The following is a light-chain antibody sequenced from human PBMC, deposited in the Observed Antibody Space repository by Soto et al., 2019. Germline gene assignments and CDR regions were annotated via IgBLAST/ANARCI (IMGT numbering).Light chain of an antibody. CDR2: SVS. J-gene: IGKJ2*02. CDR1: QSVTSTF. Sequence: EILLTQSPGTLSLSPGERATLSCRASQSVTSTFLAWYQQKPGQAPRLLLYSVSSRATGIPDRFSGSGSGTDFTLTVSRLEPEDFAVYYCQQFGPFPPGTFGQGTKLEIK. CDR3: QQFGPFPPGT. V-gene: IGKV3-20*01.